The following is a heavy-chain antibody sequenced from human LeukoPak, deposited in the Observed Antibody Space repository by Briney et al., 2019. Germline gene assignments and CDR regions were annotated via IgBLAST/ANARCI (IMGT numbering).Heavy chain of an antibody. CDR2: IYHSGST. CDR3: ATDGWYCLDH. D-gene: IGHD6-19*01. Sequence: SGTLSLTCAVSGGSISSDNWWSWVRQPPGKGLEWIGEIYHSGSTNYNPSLQSRVTISVDKSNNHFSLRLTSVTAADTAVYYCATDGWYCLDHWGQGALVTVSS. CDR1: GGSISSDNW. V-gene: IGHV4-4*02. J-gene: IGHJ1*01.